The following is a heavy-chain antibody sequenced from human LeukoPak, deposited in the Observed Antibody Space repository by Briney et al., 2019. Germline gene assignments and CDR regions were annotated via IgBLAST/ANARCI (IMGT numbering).Heavy chain of an antibody. CDR3: ARGTGGVIFFRHAHYFDY. CDR1: GGSFSGYY. Sequence: PSETLSLTCAVYGGSFSGYYWSWIRQPPGKGLEWIGEINHSGSTNYNPSLKSRVTISVDTSKNQFSLKLSSVTAADTAVYYCARGTGGVIFFRHAHYFDYWGQGTLVTVSS. J-gene: IGHJ4*02. V-gene: IGHV4-34*01. D-gene: IGHD3-10*01. CDR2: INHSGST.